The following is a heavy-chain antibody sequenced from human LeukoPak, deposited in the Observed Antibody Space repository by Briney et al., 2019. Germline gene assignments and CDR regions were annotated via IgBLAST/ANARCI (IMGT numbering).Heavy chain of an antibody. J-gene: IGHJ4*02. CDR2: ISAYNGNT. Sequence: ASVKVSCKASGNTFTKYGFSWVRQAPGQGLEWMGWISAYNGNTNYAQNFQGRVTTTIDTSTSTAYMELRILRSDDTAVYYCAREGSGYYDTSGYYIFDYWGQGTLVTVSS. CDR3: AREGSGYYDTSGYYIFDY. D-gene: IGHD3-22*01. CDR1: GNTFTKYG. V-gene: IGHV1-18*01.